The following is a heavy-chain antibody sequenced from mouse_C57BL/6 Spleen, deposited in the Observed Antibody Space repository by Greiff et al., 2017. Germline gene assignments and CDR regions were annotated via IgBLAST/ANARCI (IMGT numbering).Heavy chain of an antibody. CDR3: ARSRDYYGSSYEYFDV. Sequence: LVESGPELVKPGASVKISCKASGYAFSSSWMNWVKQRPGKGLEWIGRIYPGDGDTNYNGKFKGKATLTADKSSSTAYMQLSSLTSEDSAVYFCARSRDYYGSSYEYFDVWGTGTTVTVSS. D-gene: IGHD1-1*01. V-gene: IGHV1-82*01. CDR2: IYPGDGDT. J-gene: IGHJ1*03. CDR1: GYAFSSSW.